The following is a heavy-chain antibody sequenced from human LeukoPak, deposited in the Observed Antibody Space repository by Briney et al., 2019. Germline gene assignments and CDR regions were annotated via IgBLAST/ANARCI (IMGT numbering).Heavy chain of an antibody. CDR3: ARVWSGYYYGSGSYYKGAFDI. D-gene: IGHD3-10*01. J-gene: IGHJ3*02. Sequence: GGSLRLSCAASGFTFSDYYMSWIRQAPGKGLEWVSGINWNGGSTGYADSVKGRFTISRDNAKNSLYLQMNSLRAEDTALYYCARVWSGYYYGSGSYYKGAFDIWGQGTMVTVSS. CDR1: GFTFSDYY. V-gene: IGHV3-20*04. CDR2: INWNGGST.